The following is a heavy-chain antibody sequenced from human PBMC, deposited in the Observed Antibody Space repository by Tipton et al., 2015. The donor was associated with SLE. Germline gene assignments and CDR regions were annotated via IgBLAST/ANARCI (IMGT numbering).Heavy chain of an antibody. D-gene: IGHD2-15*01. CDR1: GGSISSSDW. CDR3: ARHSGMVDSGWIDP. Sequence: TLSLTCSVSGGSISSSDWWTWVRQSPGKGLEWIGEISRTGSTNYNPSLKSRLSFSVDKSKNQFSLSVRSVTAADTAVYYCARHSGMVDSGWIDPWGQGILVTVSS. V-gene: IGHV4-4*02. J-gene: IGHJ5*02. CDR2: ISRTGST.